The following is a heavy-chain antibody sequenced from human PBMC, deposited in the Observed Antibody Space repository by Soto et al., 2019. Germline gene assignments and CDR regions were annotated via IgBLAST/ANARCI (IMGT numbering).Heavy chain of an antibody. V-gene: IGHV1-8*01. Sequence: QVQLVQSGAEVQRPGASVKVSCRASGYAFGDYDISWVRQAPGQGLKWMGWMNPNSANTGYAQKFQGRVSMTRDMSISTAYMELSRLRPEDTALYYCARTATYGTLNWFDPWGQGALVTVSS. CDR3: ARTATYGTLNWFDP. CDR1: GYAFGDYD. CDR2: MNPNSANT. D-gene: IGHD1-1*01. J-gene: IGHJ5*02.